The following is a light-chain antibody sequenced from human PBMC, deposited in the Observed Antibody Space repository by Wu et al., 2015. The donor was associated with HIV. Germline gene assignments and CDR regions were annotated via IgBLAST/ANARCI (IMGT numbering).Light chain of an antibody. V-gene: IGKV3-11*01. CDR3: QQRSKWPPT. J-gene: IGKJ5*01. CDR1: QSVRSNY. Sequence: EIVLTQSPGTLSLSPGERATLSCRASQSVRSNYLAWYQQKPGQAPRLLVYDVLKRATGIPARFSGSGSGTDFTLTISSLEPEDFAVYYCQQRSKWPPTFGQGTRLEIK. CDR2: DVL.